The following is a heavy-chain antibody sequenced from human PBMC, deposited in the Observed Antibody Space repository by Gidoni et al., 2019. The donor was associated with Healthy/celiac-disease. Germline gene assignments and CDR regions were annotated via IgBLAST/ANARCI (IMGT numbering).Heavy chain of an antibody. J-gene: IGHJ4*02. CDR3: ARGYSSGWYYFDY. CDR2: IYYSWST. V-gene: IGHV4-39*01. D-gene: IGHD6-19*01. Sequence: QLQLQESGPGLVKPSETLSLPCPVSGGSISSNSYYWGWLRQPPGKGLEWIGSIYYSWSTYYNPSLKSRVTISVDTSKNQFSLKLSSVTAADTAVYYCARGYSSGWYYFDYWGQGTLVTVSS. CDR1: GGSISSNSYY.